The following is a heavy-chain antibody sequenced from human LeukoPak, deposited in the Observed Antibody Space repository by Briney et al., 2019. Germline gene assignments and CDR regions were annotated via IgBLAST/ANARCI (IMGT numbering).Heavy chain of an antibody. V-gene: IGHV4-38-2*02. J-gene: IGHJ3*02. CDR2: IYHSGGT. D-gene: IGHD1-1*01. CDR3: ARERGTGDYDAFDI. CDR1: GYSISSGYY. Sequence: SETLSLTCTVSGYSISSGYYWGWIRQPPGKGLEWIGSIYHSGGTYYNPSLKSRVTISVDTSKNQFSLKLSSVTAADTAVYYCARERGTGDYDAFDIWGQGTMVTVSS.